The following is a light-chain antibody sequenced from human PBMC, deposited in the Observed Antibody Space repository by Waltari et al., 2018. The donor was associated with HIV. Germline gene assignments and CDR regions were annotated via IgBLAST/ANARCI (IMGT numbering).Light chain of an antibody. V-gene: IGLV1-47*01. CDR1: SSNIGKNY. Sequence: QSVLTQPSSASGTPGQPVTISCSGSSSNIGKNYVYWYQQIPGTAPKLLIFRNNQRPSGVPDLFSGSKSGTSASLAIRGLRSEDEADYYCEVWDDSRNRRVMLFGGGTRLTVL. CDR3: EVWDDSRNRRVML. J-gene: IGLJ2*01. CDR2: RNN.